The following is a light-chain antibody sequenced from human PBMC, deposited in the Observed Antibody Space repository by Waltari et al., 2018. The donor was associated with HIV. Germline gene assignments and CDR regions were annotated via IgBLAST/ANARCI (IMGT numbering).Light chain of an antibody. J-gene: IGKJ3*01. CDR3: QQNNSYSNT. V-gene: IGKV1-5*03. CDR1: QRYSHW. CDR2: GAS. Sequence: EIQKTQSPSTLSASVGDRATITCRANQRYSHWLAWDQQKTGQASQALLYGASTLGRGVPTRSSGSASRTQFTLTISSLQPDDFATYYCQQNNSYSNTFGPGTKVDIK.